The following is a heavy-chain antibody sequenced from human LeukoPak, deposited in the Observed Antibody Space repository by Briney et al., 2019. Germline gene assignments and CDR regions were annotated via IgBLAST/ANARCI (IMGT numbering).Heavy chain of an antibody. Sequence: PGGSLRLSCAASGFTFSTYYMSWVRQAPGKGLEWVANIKQDGSEKHYVDSVKGRFTISRDNAENSLHLQMNSLSPEDTAVYYCAMGWGGYFDYWGQGTLVTVSS. CDR3: AMGWGGYFDY. CDR2: IKQDGSEK. D-gene: IGHD3-16*01. CDR1: GFTFSTYY. J-gene: IGHJ4*02. V-gene: IGHV3-7*01.